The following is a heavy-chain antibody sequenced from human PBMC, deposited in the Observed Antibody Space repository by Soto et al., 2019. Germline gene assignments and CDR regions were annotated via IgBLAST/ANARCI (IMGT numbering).Heavy chain of an antibody. CDR1: GYTFTTYG. V-gene: IGHV1-18*01. CDR2: IGTYNGDT. CDR3: ARDLLYCGGDCYEDVFDI. D-gene: IGHD2-21*02. Sequence: QVQLVQSGGEVKKPGASVKVSCKASGYTFTTYGISWVRQAPGQGLEWMGWIGTYNGDTNYAQKLHGRVTMTTDTSTSTAYMELRSLRSDDTAVYYCARDLLYCGGDCYEDVFDIWGQGTMVTVSS. J-gene: IGHJ3*02.